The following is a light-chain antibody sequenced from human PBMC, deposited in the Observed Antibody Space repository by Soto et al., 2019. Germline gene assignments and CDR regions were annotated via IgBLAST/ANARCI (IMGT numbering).Light chain of an antibody. CDR3: QQYNDWPFT. V-gene: IGKV3-15*01. J-gene: IGKJ3*01. Sequence: EIVMTQSPATLSVSPGERATLSCRASQSVTSNLAWYQQKPGQAPRLLVYVASTRAAGIPARFSGRGSGTDFTLTISSLQSEDFAVYNCQQYNDWPFTFGPGTKVDIK. CDR2: VAS. CDR1: QSVTSN.